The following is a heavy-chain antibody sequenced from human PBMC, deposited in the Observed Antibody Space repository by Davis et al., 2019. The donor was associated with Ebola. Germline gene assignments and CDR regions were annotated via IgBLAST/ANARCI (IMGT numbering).Heavy chain of an antibody. CDR1: GGSISSSNYY. J-gene: IGHJ4*02. Sequence: MPSETLSLTCTVSGGSISSSNYYWGWIRQPPGKGLEWIGSIYYSGSTYYNPSLKSRVTISVDTSKNQFSLKLNSVTAADTAVYYCARAEQQLDPFDYWGQGTLVTVSS. CDR3: ARAEQQLDPFDY. CDR2: IYYSGST. V-gene: IGHV4-39*01. D-gene: IGHD6-13*01.